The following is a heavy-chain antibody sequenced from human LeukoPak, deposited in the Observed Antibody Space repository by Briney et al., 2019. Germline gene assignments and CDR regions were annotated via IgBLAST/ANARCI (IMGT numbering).Heavy chain of an antibody. CDR3: ARQGSGRSSDY. CDR1: GGSISSSSYY. CDR2: IYYSGST. D-gene: IGHD1-26*01. Sequence: ETLSLTCTVSGGSISSSSYYWGWIRQPPGKGLEWIGSIYYSGSTYYNPSLKSRVTISVDTSKNQFSLKLSSVTAADTAVYYCARQGSGRSSDYWGQGTLVTVSS. V-gene: IGHV4-39*01. J-gene: IGHJ4*02.